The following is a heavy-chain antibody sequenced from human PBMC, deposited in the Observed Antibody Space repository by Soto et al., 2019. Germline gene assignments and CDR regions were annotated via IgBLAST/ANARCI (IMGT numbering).Heavy chain of an antibody. CDR2: IYYSGST. CDR3: ARDPTGYGDSYFDY. D-gene: IGHD4-17*01. Sequence: QVQLQESGPGLVKPSETLSLACTVSGGSISSYYWCWIRQPPGKGLEWIGYIYYSGSTNYNPSLKSRVTISVDTSKNLFSLKLSSVTAADTAVYYCARDPTGYGDSYFDYWGQGTLVTVSS. V-gene: IGHV4-59*01. J-gene: IGHJ4*02. CDR1: GGSISSYY.